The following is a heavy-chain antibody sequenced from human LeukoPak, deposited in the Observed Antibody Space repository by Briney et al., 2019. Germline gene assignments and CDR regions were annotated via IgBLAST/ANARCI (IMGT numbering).Heavy chain of an antibody. Sequence: GASGKVSCKSSGYTFTIYGISWVRQAPGQGLEWVGWISAYNGNTNYSQKLEGRVPMTTDTYTSKAYLELRSLRSDDKAVSYCARSSGTTSYSYYSMDVWGKGTTVTVSS. CDR1: GYTFTIYG. D-gene: IGHD1/OR15-1a*01. CDR3: ARSSGTTSYSYYSMDV. J-gene: IGHJ6*03. CDR2: ISAYNGNT. V-gene: IGHV1-18*01.